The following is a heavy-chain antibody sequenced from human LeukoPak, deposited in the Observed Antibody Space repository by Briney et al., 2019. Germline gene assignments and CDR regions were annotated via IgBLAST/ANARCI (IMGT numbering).Heavy chain of an antibody. V-gene: IGHV1-69*13. J-gene: IGHJ4*02. CDR3: ARGMITFGGVIAHDY. CDR1: GGTFSSYA. D-gene: IGHD3-16*02. CDR2: IIPIFGTA. Sequence: SVKVSCKASGGTFSSYAISWVRQAPGQGLEWMGGIIPIFGTANYAQKFQGRVTITADESTSTAYMELSSLRSEDTAVYYCARGMITFGGVIAHDYWGQGTLVTVSS.